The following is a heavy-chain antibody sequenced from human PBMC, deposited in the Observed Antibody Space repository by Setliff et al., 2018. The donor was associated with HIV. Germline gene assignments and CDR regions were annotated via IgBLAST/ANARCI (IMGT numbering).Heavy chain of an antibody. J-gene: IGHJ4*02. CDR3: ARDGGGSGWSLGEFDF. V-gene: IGHV4-61*09. D-gene: IGHD6-19*01. CDR2: IHTTGSI. CDR1: GGSIRTGNYY. Sequence: SETLSLTCTVSGGSIRTGNYYWNWIRQPAGKGLEWIGHIHTTGSITYNPSLRSRVTISLDTSKNQVSQSLASVTAADTAVYYCARDGGGSGWSLGEFDFWGQGTLVTVSS.